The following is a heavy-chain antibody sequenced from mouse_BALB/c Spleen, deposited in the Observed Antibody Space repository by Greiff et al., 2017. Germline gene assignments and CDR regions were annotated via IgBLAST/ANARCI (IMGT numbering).Heavy chain of an antibody. CDR2: IYPGDGDT. J-gene: IGHJ4*01. CDR1: GYAFSSSW. D-gene: IGHD1-2*01. CDR3: ARGMVLRLQSAMDY. V-gene: IGHV1-82*01. Sequence: QVQLKQSGPELVKPGASVKISCKASGYAFSSSWMNWVKQRPGQGLEWIGRIYPGDGDTNYNGKFKGKATLTADKSSSTAYMQLSSLTSVDSAVYFCARGMVLRLQSAMDYWGQGTSVTVSS.